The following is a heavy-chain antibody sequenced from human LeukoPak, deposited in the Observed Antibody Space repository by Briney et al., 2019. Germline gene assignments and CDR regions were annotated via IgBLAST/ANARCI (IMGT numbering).Heavy chain of an antibody. Sequence: ASVTVSCKASGYTFTGYYMHWVRQAPGQGLEWMGWINPNSGGTNYAQKFQGRVTMTRDTSISTAYMELSRLRSDDTAVYYCARDHWVFRPVYLPHWGQGTLVTVSS. CDR2: INPNSGGT. D-gene: IGHD2-21*01. CDR1: GYTFTGYY. CDR3: ARDHWVFRPVYLPH. J-gene: IGHJ4*02. V-gene: IGHV1-2*02.